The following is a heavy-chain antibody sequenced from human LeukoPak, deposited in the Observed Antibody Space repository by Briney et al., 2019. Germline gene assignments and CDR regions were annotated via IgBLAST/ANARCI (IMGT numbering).Heavy chain of an antibody. CDR3: ARLYVTSSSWYGYYYYYMDV. V-gene: IGHV1-69*06. D-gene: IGHD6-13*01. CDR2: IIPIFGTA. Sequence: GASVKVSCKASGGTFSSYAISWVRQAPGQGLEWMGGIIPIFGTANYAQKFQGRVTITADKSTSTAYMELSSLRSEDTAVYYCARLYVTSSSWYGYYYYYMDVWGKGTTVTVSS. CDR1: GGTFSSYA. J-gene: IGHJ6*03.